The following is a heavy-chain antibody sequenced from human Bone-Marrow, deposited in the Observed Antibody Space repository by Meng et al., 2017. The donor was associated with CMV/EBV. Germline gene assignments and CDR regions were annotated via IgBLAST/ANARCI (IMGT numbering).Heavy chain of an antibody. CDR3: ARDHTSGLVVPAAIGNWYFDL. CDR2: INPSGGST. Sequence: SYYGRRVRQAPEQGLEWMGIINPSGGSTSYTQKYQNRVTMTGNTSTSTVYMELSSLRSEDTAVYYCARDHTSGLVVPAAIGNWYFDLWGRGTLVTVSS. J-gene: IGHJ2*01. CDR1: SYY. D-gene: IGHD2-2*02. V-gene: IGHV1-46*01.